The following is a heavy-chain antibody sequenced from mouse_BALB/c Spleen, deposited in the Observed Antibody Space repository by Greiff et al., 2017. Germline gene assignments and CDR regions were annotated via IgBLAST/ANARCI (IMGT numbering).Heavy chain of an antibody. CDR1: GYTFTSYV. Sequence: VHVKQSGPELVKPGASVKMSCKASGYTFTSYVMHWVKQKPGQGLEWIGYINPYNDGTKYNEKFKGKATLTSDKSSSTAYMELSSLTSEDSAVYYCAKGLGSITTATYWGQGTTLTVSS. CDR2: INPYNDGT. D-gene: IGHD1-2*01. J-gene: IGHJ2*01. CDR3: AKGLGSITTATY. V-gene: IGHV1-14*01.